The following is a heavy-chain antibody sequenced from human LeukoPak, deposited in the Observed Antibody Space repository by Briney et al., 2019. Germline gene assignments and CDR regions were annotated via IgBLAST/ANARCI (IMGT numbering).Heavy chain of an antibody. V-gene: IGHV4-39*07. CDR3: ARDSGGMVGRRGWFDP. CDR2: IYYSGST. CDR1: GGSIGSSSYY. D-gene: IGHD2-15*01. J-gene: IGHJ5*02. Sequence: SETLSLTCTVSGGSIGSSSYYWGWIRQPPGKGLEWIGSIYYSGSTYYNPSLKSRVTISVDTSKNQFSLKLSSVTAADTAVYYCARDSGGMVGRRGWFDPWGQGTPVTVSS.